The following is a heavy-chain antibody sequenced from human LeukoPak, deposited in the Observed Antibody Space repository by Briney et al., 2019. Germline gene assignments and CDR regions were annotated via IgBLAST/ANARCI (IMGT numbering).Heavy chain of an antibody. J-gene: IGHJ4*02. CDR1: GGTFSSYA. CDR3: ARERWDHPFDY. V-gene: IGHV1-2*02. D-gene: IGHD5-24*01. Sequence: ASVKVSCKASGGTFSSYAISWVRQAPGQGLEWMGWINPKSGGTKYAQKFQGRVTMTTDTSISTAYMELSSLRSDDTAVYYCARERWDHPFDYWGQGTLVTVSS. CDR2: INPKSGGT.